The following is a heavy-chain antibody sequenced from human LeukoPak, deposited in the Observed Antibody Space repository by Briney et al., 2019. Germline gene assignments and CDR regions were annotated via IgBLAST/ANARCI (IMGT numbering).Heavy chain of an antibody. CDR3: AKDKVSLVRGYGMDV. J-gene: IGHJ6*02. CDR2: IKQDGSEK. Sequence: PGGSLRLSCAASGFTFSSYWMSWVRPAPGKGLEWVANIKQDGSEKYYVDSVKGRFTISRDNAKNSLYLQMNSLRAEDTALYYCAKDKVSLVRGYGMDVWGQGTTVTVSS. V-gene: IGHV3-7*03. D-gene: IGHD3-10*01. CDR1: GFTFSSYW.